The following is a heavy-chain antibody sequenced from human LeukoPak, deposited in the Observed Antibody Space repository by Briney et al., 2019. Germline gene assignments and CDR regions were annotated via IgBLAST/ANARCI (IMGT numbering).Heavy chain of an antibody. D-gene: IGHD4-17*01. Sequence: GASVKVSCKVSGYTLTELSMHWVRQAPGKGLEWMGGFDPEDGETIYAQKFQGRVTMTEDTSTDTAYMELSSLGSEDTAVYYCATRDDYGDYYFDYWGQGTLVTVSS. J-gene: IGHJ4*02. CDR1: GYTLTELS. CDR2: FDPEDGET. V-gene: IGHV1-24*01. CDR3: ATRDDYGDYYFDY.